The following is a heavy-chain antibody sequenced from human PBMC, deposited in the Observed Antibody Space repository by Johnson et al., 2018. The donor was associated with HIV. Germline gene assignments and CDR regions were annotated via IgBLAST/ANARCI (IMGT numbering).Heavy chain of an antibody. D-gene: IGHD1-26*01. Sequence: QMQLVESGGGVVQPGGSLRLSCAASGFTFSTYGMHWVRQAPGKGLEWVAVISYDGSNKYYADSVKGRFTISRDNSKNTLYLQMNSLRAEDTAVYYCAKLVGASDAFDIWGQGTMVTVSS. CDR2: ISYDGSNK. V-gene: IGHV3-30*18. CDR1: GFTFSTYG. CDR3: AKLVGASDAFDI. J-gene: IGHJ3*02.